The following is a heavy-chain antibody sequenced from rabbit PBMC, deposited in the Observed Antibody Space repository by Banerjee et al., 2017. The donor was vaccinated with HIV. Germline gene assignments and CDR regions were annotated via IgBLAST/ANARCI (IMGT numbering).Heavy chain of an antibody. Sequence: QEQLVESGGGLVKPEGSLTLTCTASGFDFSSDAMCWVRQAPGKGLEWIACIYAGSSGSTYYASWAKGRFIISKTSSTTVTLQMTSLTAADTATYFCARGAGYGGYGYTTNLNLWGPGTLVTVS. V-gene: IGHV1S45*01. D-gene: IGHD6-1*01. CDR2: IYAGSSGST. CDR3: ARGAGYGGYGYTTNLNL. CDR1: GFDFSSDA. J-gene: IGHJ6*01.